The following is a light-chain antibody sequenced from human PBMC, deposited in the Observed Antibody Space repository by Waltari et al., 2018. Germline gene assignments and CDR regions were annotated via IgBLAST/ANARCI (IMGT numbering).Light chain of an antibody. J-gene: IGKJ1*01. V-gene: IGKV3-20*01. CDR1: QTVSSSY. Sequence: EIVLTQSPGTLSFSPGERATLPCRASQTVSSSYLAWYQQKPGQAPRLLIYGASSRATGIPDRFSGSGSGTDFTLTISRLEPEDFAVYYCQQYGSSPPRTFGQGTKVEIK. CDR2: GAS. CDR3: QQYGSSPPRT.